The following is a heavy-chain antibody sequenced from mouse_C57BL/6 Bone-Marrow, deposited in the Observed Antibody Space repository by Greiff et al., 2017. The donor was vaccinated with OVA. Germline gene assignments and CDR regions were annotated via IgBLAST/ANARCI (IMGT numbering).Heavy chain of an antibody. CDR2: IDPENGDT. J-gene: IGHJ3*01. D-gene: IGHD1-1*01. V-gene: IGHV14-4*01. CDR1: GFNIKDDY. CDR3: TTSSLAY. Sequence: EVKLMESGAELVRPGASVKLSCTASGFNIKDDYMHWVKQRPEQGLEWIGWIDPENGDTEYASKFQGKATITADTSSNTAYLQLSSLTSEDTAVYYCTTSSLAYWGQGTLVTVSA.